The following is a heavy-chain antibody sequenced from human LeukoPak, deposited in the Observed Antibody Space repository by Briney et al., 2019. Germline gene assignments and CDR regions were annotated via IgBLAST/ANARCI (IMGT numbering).Heavy chain of an antibody. V-gene: IGHV1-3*01. Sequence: ASVKVSCRASGYTLTNYAIHWVRQAPGQRLEWMGWFNSDTGNTEYSQKFQGRVSISRDTSANTAYMELNRLRPEDTAVFYCVRGGPNKSGWTLDYWGQGTLVTVSS. J-gene: IGHJ4*02. CDR1: GYTLTNYA. D-gene: IGHD6-19*01. CDR3: VRGGPNKSGWTLDY. CDR2: FNSDTGNT.